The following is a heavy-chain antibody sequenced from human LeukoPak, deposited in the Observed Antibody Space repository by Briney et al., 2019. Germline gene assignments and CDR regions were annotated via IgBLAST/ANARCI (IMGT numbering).Heavy chain of an antibody. D-gene: IGHD4-17*01. CDR1: GFTFSSYA. V-gene: IGHV3-30-3*01. J-gene: IGHJ4*02. Sequence: GGSLRLSCAASGFTFSSYAMHWVRQAPGKGLEWVAVISYDGSNKYYADSVKGRFTISRDNSKNTLYLQMNSLRAEDTAVYYCARDKDDYGDSTPFDYWGQGTLVTVSS. CDR2: ISYDGSNK. CDR3: ARDKDDYGDSTPFDY.